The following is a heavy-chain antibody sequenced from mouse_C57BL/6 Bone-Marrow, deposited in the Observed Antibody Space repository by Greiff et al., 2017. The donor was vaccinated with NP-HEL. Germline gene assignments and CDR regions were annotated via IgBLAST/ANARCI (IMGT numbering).Heavy chain of an antibody. CDR2: IRNKATNPAT. CDR3: TRMRDYDVPYYFDY. J-gene: IGHJ2*01. D-gene: IGHD2-4*01. V-gene: IGHV6-6*01. CDR1: GFTFSDAW. Sequence: EVKLVESGGGLVQPGGSMKLSCAASGFTFSDAWMDWVRQSPEKGLEWVAEIRNKATNPATSYAESVKGRFTISRDDSKSSVYLQMNSLRAEDTGIYYCTRMRDYDVPYYFDYWGQGTTLTVSS.